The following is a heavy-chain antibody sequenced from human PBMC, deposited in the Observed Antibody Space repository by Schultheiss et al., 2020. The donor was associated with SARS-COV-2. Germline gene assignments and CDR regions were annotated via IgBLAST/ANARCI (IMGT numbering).Heavy chain of an antibody. Sequence: GGSLRLSCAASGFTFSSYAMSWVRQAPGKGLEWVGRIKSKTDGGTTDYAAPVKGRFTISRDDSKNTLYLQMNSLKTEDTAVYYCTTGSGYDFWSGYSYYFDYWGQGTLVTVSS. CDR3: TTGSGYDFWSGYSYYFDY. V-gene: IGHV3-15*01. CDR2: IKSKTDGGTT. CDR1: GFTFSSYA. D-gene: IGHD3-3*01. J-gene: IGHJ4*02.